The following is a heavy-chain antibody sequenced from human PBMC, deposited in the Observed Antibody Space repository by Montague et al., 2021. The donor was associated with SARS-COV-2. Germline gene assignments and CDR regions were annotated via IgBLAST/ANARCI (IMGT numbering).Heavy chain of an antibody. CDR3: AKEVGESPSFDY. Sequence: SLRLSCAASGFTVTSNYMSWVRQAPGKGLEWVSGISWNSGSTGYADSVKGRFTISRDNAKNSLYLQMNSLRAEDTALYYCAKEVGESPSFDYWGQGTLVTVSS. CDR2: ISWNSGST. J-gene: IGHJ4*02. V-gene: IGHV3-9*01. CDR1: GFTVTSNY. D-gene: IGHD2-15*01.